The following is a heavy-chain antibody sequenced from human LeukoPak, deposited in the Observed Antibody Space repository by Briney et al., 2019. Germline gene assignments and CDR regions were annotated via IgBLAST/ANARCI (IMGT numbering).Heavy chain of an antibody. Sequence: PSETLSLTCTVSGGSISSSSYYWGWIRQPPGKGLEWVSAISGSGGSTYYADSVKGRFTISRDNSKNTLYLQMNSLRAEDTAVYYCAKEGGYDSSGYYYGNQVNYWGQGTLVTVSS. CDR1: GGSISSSSYY. CDR3: AKEGGYDSSGYYYGNQVNY. J-gene: IGHJ4*02. D-gene: IGHD3-22*01. CDR2: ISGSGGST. V-gene: IGHV3-23*01.